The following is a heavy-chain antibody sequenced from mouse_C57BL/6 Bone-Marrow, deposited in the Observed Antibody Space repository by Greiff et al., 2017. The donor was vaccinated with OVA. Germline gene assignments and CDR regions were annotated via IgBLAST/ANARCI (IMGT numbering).Heavy chain of an antibody. CDR2: IYPGSGST. CDR1: GYTFTSYW. CDR3: ARGGYSNYYAMDD. Sequence: QVQLQQPGVELVKPGASVKMSCKASGYTFTSYWITWVKQRPGQGLEWIGDIYPGSGSTNYNEKFKSKATLTVDTSSSTAYMQLSSLTSEDSAVYYCARGGYSNYYAMDDWGQGTSVTVSS. J-gene: IGHJ4*01. V-gene: IGHV1-55*01. D-gene: IGHD2-5*01.